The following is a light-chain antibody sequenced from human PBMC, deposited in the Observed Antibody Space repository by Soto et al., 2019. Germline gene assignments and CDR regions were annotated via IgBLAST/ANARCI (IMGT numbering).Light chain of an antibody. V-gene: IGKV3-20*01. CDR1: QSVRNNY. CDR3: QQYGNSWS. Sequence: EIVLTQSPGTLSFSPGERATLSCRASQSVRNNYLAWYQHIPGQSPRVLLYAASNRATGIPDRFSGSGSGTDFTLTISRLEPEDFAVYYCQQYGNSWSFGQGTKVEIK. J-gene: IGKJ1*01. CDR2: AAS.